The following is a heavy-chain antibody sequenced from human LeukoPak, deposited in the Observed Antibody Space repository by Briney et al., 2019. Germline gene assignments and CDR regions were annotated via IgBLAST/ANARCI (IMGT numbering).Heavy chain of an antibody. Sequence: PSETLSLTCSVSGGSITSYYWSWIRQPPGKGLEWIGYIYYTGNTNYNPSLTSRVTISVDTSKNQFSLKLSSVTAADTAVFYCARYSSSSGSFDYWGQGTLATVSS. J-gene: IGHJ4*02. CDR3: ARYSSSSGSFDY. CDR2: IYYTGNT. V-gene: IGHV4-59*01. D-gene: IGHD6-6*01. CDR1: GGSITSYY.